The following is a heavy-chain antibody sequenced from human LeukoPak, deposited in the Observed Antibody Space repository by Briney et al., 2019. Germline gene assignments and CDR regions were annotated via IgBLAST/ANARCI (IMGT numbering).Heavy chain of an antibody. V-gene: IGHV3-7*03. Sequence: GGSLRLPCAASGFTFSTYWMSWVRQAPGKGLEWVANIKQDGSEQYYVDSVKGRFTISRDNAKNSLYLQMNSLRAEDTAVYYCARALYSGNSNVNYWGQGTLVTVSS. CDR2: IKQDGSEQ. J-gene: IGHJ4*02. CDR3: ARALYSGNSNVNY. CDR1: GFTFSTYW. D-gene: IGHD4-23*01.